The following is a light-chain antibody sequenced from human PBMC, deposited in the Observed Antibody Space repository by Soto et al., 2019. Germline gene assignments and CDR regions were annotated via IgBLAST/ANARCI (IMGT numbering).Light chain of an antibody. CDR1: QTISSW. CDR3: QHYNSYS. CDR2: KAS. Sequence: DIQMTQSPSTLSGSVGDRVTITCRASQTISSWLAWYQQKPGKAPKLLIYKASTLKSGVPSRFSGSGSGTEFTLTISSLQPDDFATYYCQHYNSYSFGQGTKVDSK. V-gene: IGKV1-5*03. J-gene: IGKJ1*01.